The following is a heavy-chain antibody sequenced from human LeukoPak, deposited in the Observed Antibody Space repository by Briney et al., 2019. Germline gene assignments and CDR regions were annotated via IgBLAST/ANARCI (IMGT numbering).Heavy chain of an antibody. CDR1: GGSISSGSYY. Sequence: PSQTLSFTCTVSGGSISSGSYYWSWIRQPAGKGLEWIGRIYTSGSTNYNPSLKSRVTISVDTSKNQFSLKLSSVTAADTAVYYCARGADPDSGSSYRYYYYYYYMDVWGKGTTVTVSS. J-gene: IGHJ6*03. CDR3: ARGADPDSGSSYRYYYYYYYMDV. V-gene: IGHV4-61*02. CDR2: IYTSGST. D-gene: IGHD1-26*01.